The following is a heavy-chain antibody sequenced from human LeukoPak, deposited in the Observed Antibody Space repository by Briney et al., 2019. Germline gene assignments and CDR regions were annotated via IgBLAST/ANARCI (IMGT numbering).Heavy chain of an antibody. CDR2: INHSGST. V-gene: IGHV4-34*01. Sequence: SETLSLTCAVYGGSFSGYYWSWIRQPPGKGLEWIGEINHSGSTNYNPSLKSRVTISVDTSKNQFSLKLSSVTAADTAVYYCARMAYCSGGSCYSGRYDYWGQGTLVTVSS. CDR1: GGSFSGYY. CDR3: ARMAYCSGGSCYSGRYDY. D-gene: IGHD2-15*01. J-gene: IGHJ4*02.